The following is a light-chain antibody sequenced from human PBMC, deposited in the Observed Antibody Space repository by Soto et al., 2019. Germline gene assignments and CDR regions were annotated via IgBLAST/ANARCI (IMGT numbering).Light chain of an antibody. CDR1: SSDVGGYNY. Sequence: QSALTQPRSVSGSPGQSVTISCTGTSSDVGGYNYVSWYQQHPGKAPKLMIYDVNKRPSGVPDRFSGSKSGNTASLTISGLQAEDEADYYCCSYAGSYTYVFGTGTKLT. CDR2: DVN. V-gene: IGLV2-11*01. CDR3: CSYAGSYTYV. J-gene: IGLJ1*01.